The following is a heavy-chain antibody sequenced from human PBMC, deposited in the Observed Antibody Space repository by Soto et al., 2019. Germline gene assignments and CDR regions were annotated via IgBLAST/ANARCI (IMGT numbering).Heavy chain of an antibody. D-gene: IGHD3-3*01. J-gene: IGHJ4*02. CDR1: GFTFSSYA. CDR2: ISGSGGST. V-gene: IGHV3-23*01. Sequence: GGSLRLSCAASGFTFSSYAMSWVRQAPGKGLEWVSAISGSGGSTYYADSVKGRFTISRDNSKNTLYLQMNSLRAEDTAVYYCAKVGGDYYDFWSGYYRGKYYFDYWGQGTLVTVSS. CDR3: AKVGGDYYDFWSGYYRGKYYFDY.